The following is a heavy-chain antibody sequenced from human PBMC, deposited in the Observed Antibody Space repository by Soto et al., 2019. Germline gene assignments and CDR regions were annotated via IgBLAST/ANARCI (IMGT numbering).Heavy chain of an antibody. V-gene: IGHV3-74*01. CDR3: ARGRTGLYGQDY. J-gene: IGHJ4*02. Sequence: EVQLLESGGGLVQPGGSLSLSCAASGFTFSGDWMHWVRQGPGKGLVWVSRISRDGSVTTYADSVKGRFTISRDNSKNTLYLEINSLRAEDTALYDCARGRTGLYGQDYWGQGTLGTFSS. CDR2: ISRDGSVT. CDR1: GFTFSGDW. D-gene: IGHD6-19*01.